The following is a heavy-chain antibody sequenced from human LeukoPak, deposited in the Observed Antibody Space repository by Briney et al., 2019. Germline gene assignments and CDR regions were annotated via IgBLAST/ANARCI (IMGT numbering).Heavy chain of an antibody. V-gene: IGHV4-34*01. D-gene: IGHD3-10*01. J-gene: IGHJ3*02. Sequence: SETLSLTCVVYGGSFSGYYWSWIRQPPGKGLEWIGSIYYSGSTYYNPSLKSRVTISVDTSKSQFSLKLSSVTAADTAVYYCARELDGSGSYYDAFDIWGQGTMVTVSS. CDR1: GGSFSGYY. CDR2: IYYSGST. CDR3: ARELDGSGSYYDAFDI.